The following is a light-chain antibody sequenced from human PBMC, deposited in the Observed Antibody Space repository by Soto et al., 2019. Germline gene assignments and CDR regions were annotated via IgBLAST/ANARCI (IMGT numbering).Light chain of an antibody. V-gene: IGLV4-69*01. Sequence: QPVLTQSPSASASLGASVKLTCTLSSGHSSHAIAWHQQQPEKGPRYLMKLNSDGSHSKGDGIPDRFSGSSSGAERYLTISSLQSEDETDYYCQTWGTGIQVFGGGTQLTVL. CDR2: LNSDGSH. CDR3: QTWGTGIQV. J-gene: IGLJ2*01. CDR1: SGHSSHA.